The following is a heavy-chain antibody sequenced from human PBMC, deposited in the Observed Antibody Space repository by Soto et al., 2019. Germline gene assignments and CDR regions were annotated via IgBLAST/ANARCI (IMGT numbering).Heavy chain of an antibody. CDR1: GFTVSSNY. Sequence: EVQLVETGGGLIQPGGSLRLSCAASGFTVSSNYMSWVRQAPGKGLEWVSVIYSGGSTYYADSVKGRFTISRDNSKNTLYLQMNSLRAGDTAVYYWAREQKMGDYGDYVGYYYGMDVWGQGTTVTVSS. V-gene: IGHV3-53*02. D-gene: IGHD4-17*01. CDR3: AREQKMGDYGDYVGYYYGMDV. CDR2: IYSGGST. J-gene: IGHJ6*02.